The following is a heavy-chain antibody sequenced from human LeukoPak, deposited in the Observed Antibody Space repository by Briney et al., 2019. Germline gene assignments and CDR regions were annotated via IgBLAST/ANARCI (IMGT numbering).Heavy chain of an antibody. Sequence: GGSLRLSCAASGFTFSSYVMHWVRQAPGKGLEWVAVISYDGSNKYYADSVKGRFTISRDNSKNTLYLQMNSLRAEDTAVYYCASTSPSPTGEGLRGYFDYWGQGTLVTVSS. CDR3: ASTSPSPTGEGLRGYFDY. CDR1: GFTFSSYV. J-gene: IGHJ4*02. D-gene: IGHD7-27*01. V-gene: IGHV3-30-3*01. CDR2: ISYDGSNK.